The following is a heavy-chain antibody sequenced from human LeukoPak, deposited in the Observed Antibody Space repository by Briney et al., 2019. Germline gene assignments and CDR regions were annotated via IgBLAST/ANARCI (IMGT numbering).Heavy chain of an antibody. D-gene: IGHD3-10*01. V-gene: IGHV3-23*01. CDR3: AADGRFGELLKIYYYYGMDV. J-gene: IGHJ6*02. Sequence: GGSLRLSCAASGFTFSSYAMSWVRQAPGKGLEWVSAISGSGGSTYYADSVKGRFTISRDNSKNTLYLQMNSLRAEDTAVYYCAADGRFGELLKIYYYYGMDVWGQGTTVTVSS. CDR1: GFTFSSYA. CDR2: ISGSGGST.